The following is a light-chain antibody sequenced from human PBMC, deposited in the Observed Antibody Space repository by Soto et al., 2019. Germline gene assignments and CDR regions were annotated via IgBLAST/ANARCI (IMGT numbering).Light chain of an antibody. CDR1: QSVSNY. CDR2: DAS. V-gene: IGKV3-11*01. Sequence: EIVLTQSPATLSLSPGERATLSCRASQSVSNYLAWYQHKPGQAPRLLIYDASNRATGIPARFSGSGSGTDLTLTISSRQPDDYAAYYCQQRSSWPPITFGQGTRLEIK. J-gene: IGKJ5*01. CDR3: QQRSSWPPIT.